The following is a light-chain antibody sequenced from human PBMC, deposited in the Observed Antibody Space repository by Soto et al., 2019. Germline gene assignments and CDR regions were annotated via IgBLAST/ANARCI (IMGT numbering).Light chain of an antibody. Sequence: DIQMTRSPSTLSASVGDRVTITCRASQSFSTWLAWYQQKPGKAPNLLIYETSILESGVPSRFSGSGSGTEFALTISSLQPDDFATYYCQQYNSNPLTFGGGTKVEIK. CDR2: ETS. J-gene: IGKJ4*01. V-gene: IGKV1-5*03. CDR3: QQYNSNPLT. CDR1: QSFSTW.